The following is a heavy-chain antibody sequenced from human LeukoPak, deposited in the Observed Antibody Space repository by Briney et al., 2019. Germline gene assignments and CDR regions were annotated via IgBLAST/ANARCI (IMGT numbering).Heavy chain of an antibody. CDR3: ARDRLRYFDWLLGETYYYYYYMDV. CDR1: GYTFTDYF. D-gene: IGHD3-9*01. V-gene: IGHV1-2*02. J-gene: IGHJ6*03. Sequence: ASVKVSCKASGYTFTDYFMHWVRQAPGQGLEWMGWINPNSGGTNYAQKFQGRVTMTRDISTSTVYMELSSLRSEDTAVYYCARDRLRYFDWLLGETYYYYYYMDVWGKGTTVTVSS. CDR2: INPNSGGT.